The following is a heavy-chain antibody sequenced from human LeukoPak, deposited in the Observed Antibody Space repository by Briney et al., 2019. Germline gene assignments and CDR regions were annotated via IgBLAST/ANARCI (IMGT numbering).Heavy chain of an antibody. D-gene: IGHD3-3*01. V-gene: IGHV3-7*01. CDR2: IKQDGGAE. CDR3: ASAPRPGFWRGYCDY. J-gene: IGHJ4*02. Sequence: GGSLRLSCAGSGFTFSSYWVSWVRQAPGKGLEWVANIKQDGGAEYYVDSVKGRFTISRDNAKNSLYLQMNSLRGEDTAVYYCASAPRPGFWRGYCDYWGQGTLVTVTS. CDR1: GFTFSSYW.